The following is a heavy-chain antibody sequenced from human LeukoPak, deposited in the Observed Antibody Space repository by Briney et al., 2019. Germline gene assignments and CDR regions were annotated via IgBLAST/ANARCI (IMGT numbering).Heavy chain of an antibody. D-gene: IGHD2-21*02. V-gene: IGHV3-30*18. CDR1: GFTFSSYG. CDR3: AKLAYCGGDCYSRDLEIFDY. CDR2: ISYDGSNK. J-gene: IGHJ4*02. Sequence: GGSLRLSCAASGFTFSSYGMHWVRQAPGKGLEWVAVISYDGSNKYYADSVKGRFTISRDNSKNTQYLQMNSLRAEDTAVYYCAKLAYCGGDCYSRDLEIFDYWGQGTLVTVSS.